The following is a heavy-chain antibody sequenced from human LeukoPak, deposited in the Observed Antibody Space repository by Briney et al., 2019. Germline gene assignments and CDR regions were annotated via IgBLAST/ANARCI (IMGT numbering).Heavy chain of an antibody. V-gene: IGHV4-4*07. CDR2: IYTSGST. CDR3: ARGATIFAAGRMDV. J-gene: IGHJ6*02. D-gene: IGHD3-3*01. CDR1: GGSISSYY. Sequence: PSETLSLTCTVSGGSISSYYWSWIRQPAGKGLEWIGRIYTSGSTNYNPSLKSRVTMSVDTSKNQFSLKLSSVTAADTAVYYCARGATIFAAGRMDVWGQGTTVTVSS.